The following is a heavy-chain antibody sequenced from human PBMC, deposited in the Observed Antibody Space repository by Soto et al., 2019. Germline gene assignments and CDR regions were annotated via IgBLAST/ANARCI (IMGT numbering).Heavy chain of an antibody. Sequence: SETLSLTCTVSGGSISSYYWSWIRQPPGKGLEWIGHIYYSGSTNYNPSLKSRVTISVDTSKNQFSLKLSSVTAADTAVYYCAGGRWVTTMFDYWAQGTLVTVSS. CDR1: GGSISSYY. CDR2: IYYSGST. V-gene: IGHV4-59*01. CDR3: AGGRWVTTMFDY. J-gene: IGHJ4*02. D-gene: IGHD3-16*01.